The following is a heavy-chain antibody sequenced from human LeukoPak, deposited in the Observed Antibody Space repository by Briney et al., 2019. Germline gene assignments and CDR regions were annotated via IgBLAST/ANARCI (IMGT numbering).Heavy chain of an antibody. CDR1: GFTFSNAW. Sequence: GGSLRLSCAASGFTFSNAWMNWVRQAPGKGLEWVGRIKSKTDGGTTDYAAPVKGRFTISRDDSKNTLYLQMNSLRADDTAVYYCARDKAGDYGMDVWGQGTTVTVSS. CDR3: ARDKAGDYGMDV. CDR2: IKSKTDGGTT. V-gene: IGHV3-15*07. J-gene: IGHJ6*02. D-gene: IGHD3-10*01.